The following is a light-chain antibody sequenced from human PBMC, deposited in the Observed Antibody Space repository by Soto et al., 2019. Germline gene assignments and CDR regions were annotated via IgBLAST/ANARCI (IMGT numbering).Light chain of an antibody. CDR1: QSIGTF. V-gene: IGKV1-39*01. CDR2: AAS. J-gene: IGKJ2*01. CDR3: QQNYSTPMYT. Sequence: DIQMTQSPSSLSVSVGDRVTITCRASQSIGTFLNWYQQKPGKAPKVLIYAASSLQSGVSSRFSGSGYGTDFTLTISSLQPEDFATYYCQQNYSTPMYTFGQGTKLEIK.